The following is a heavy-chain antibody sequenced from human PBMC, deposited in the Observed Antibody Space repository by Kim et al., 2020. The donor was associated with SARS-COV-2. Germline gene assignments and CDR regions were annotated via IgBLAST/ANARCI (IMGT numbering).Heavy chain of an antibody. CDR2: MNPDSGDT. D-gene: IGHD5-12*01. V-gene: IGHV1-8*01. J-gene: IGHJ5*02. CDR3: ARGVALHFDP. Sequence: SVKVSCKASGYAFTNYDINWVRQATGQGLEWMGWMNPDSGDTGYAQKFQGRVTLTRNTSINTAYMELSSLISEDTAVYFCARGVALHFDPWGQGTLVT. CDR1: GYAFTNYD.